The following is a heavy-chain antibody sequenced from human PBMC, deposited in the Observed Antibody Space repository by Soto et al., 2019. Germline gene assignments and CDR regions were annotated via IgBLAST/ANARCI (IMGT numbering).Heavy chain of an antibody. V-gene: IGHV3-30-3*01. J-gene: IGHJ4*02. CDR1: GFTFSNYI. CDR2: ILHDGNNK. Sequence: QVQLVESGGGVVQPGRSLRLSCAASGFTFSNYIMHWVRQAPGKGLEGVAIILHDGNNKYYADSVKGRLTISRDNSKNTLYMQMNSLRTEDTAIYYCARDDEGGSYCDLGYWGQGTLVTVSS. CDR3: ARDDEGGSYCDLGY. D-gene: IGHD3-10*01.